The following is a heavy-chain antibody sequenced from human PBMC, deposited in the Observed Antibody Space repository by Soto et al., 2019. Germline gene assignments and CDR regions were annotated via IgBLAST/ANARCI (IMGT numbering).Heavy chain of an antibody. CDR2: ISGSGGST. J-gene: IGHJ4*02. D-gene: IGHD3-22*01. CDR1: GFTFSSYA. CDR3: AKGGQVGWVSGYYSD. Sequence: EVQLLESGGGLVQPGGSLRLSCAASGFTFSSYAMSWVRQAPGKGLEWVSAISGSGGSTYYADSVKGRFTISRDNSKNTLYLQMNSLRAEDTAVYYGAKGGQVGWVSGYYSDWGQGTLVTVSS. V-gene: IGHV3-23*01.